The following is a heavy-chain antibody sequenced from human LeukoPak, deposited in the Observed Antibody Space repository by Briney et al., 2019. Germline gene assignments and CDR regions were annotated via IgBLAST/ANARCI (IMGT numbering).Heavy chain of an antibody. D-gene: IGHD3-3*01. Sequence: PGGSLRLSCAASGFTFSSYWMSWVRQAPGKGLEWVANIKQDGSEKYYVDSVKGRFTISRDNAKNSLYLQMNSLRAEDTAVYYCASFGSLGVTYYDFWSGSRDYWGQGTLVTVSS. V-gene: IGHV3-7*01. CDR3: ASFGSLGVTYYDFWSGSRDY. CDR1: GFTFSSYW. J-gene: IGHJ4*02. CDR2: IKQDGSEK.